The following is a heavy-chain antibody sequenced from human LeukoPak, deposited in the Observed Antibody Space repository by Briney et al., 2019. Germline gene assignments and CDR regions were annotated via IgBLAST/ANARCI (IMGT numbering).Heavy chain of an antibody. CDR1: GGSFSGYY. CDR2: INHSGST. J-gene: IGHJ4*02. Sequence: PSETLSLTCAVYGGSFSGYYWSWIRQPPGKGLEWIGEINHSGSTNYNPSLKSRVTISADTSKNQFSLKLSSVTAADTAVYYCARGQLYYYGSGSYYKGNFDYWGQGTLVTVSS. CDR3: ARGQLYYYGSGSYYKGNFDY. V-gene: IGHV4-34*01. D-gene: IGHD3-10*01.